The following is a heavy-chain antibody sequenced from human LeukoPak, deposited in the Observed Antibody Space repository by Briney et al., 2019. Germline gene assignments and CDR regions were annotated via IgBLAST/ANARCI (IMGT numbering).Heavy chain of an antibody. D-gene: IGHD3-22*01. CDR3: ARGRHDITMIVVVMTSVSYLDV. J-gene: IGHJ6*03. Sequence: SETLSLTCAVYGGSFSGYHWTWIRQSPGKGLEWIGDINPSGSTYYNPSLKSRLTISVDTSKNQFSLKLRSVTAADTAVYYCARGRHDITMIVVVMTSVSYLDVWGKGTTVTVS. V-gene: IGHV4-34*01. CDR1: GGSFSGYH. CDR2: INPSGST.